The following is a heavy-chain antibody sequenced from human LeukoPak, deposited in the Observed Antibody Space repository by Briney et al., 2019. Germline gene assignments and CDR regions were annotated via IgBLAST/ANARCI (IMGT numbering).Heavy chain of an antibody. Sequence: SETLSLTCTVSGGSISSYYWSWIRQPPGKGLEWIGYIYYSGSTNYNPSLRSRVTISVDTSKNQFSLKLSSVTAADTAVYYCARGSSSNDYWGQGTLVTVSS. V-gene: IGHV4-59*01. CDR2: IYYSGST. J-gene: IGHJ4*02. CDR1: GGSISSYY. CDR3: ARGSSSNDY. D-gene: IGHD6-6*01.